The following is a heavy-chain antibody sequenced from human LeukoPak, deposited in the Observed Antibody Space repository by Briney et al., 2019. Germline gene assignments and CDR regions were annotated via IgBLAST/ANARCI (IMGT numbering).Heavy chain of an antibody. D-gene: IGHD3/OR15-3a*01. CDR2: IKEDGGEG. CDR3: ARDLDWSRDYYYGMDV. Sequence: PGGSLRLSCAASGFTFSSYWMTWVRQAPGKGLEWVANIKEDGGEGYYVDSVKGRFTVSRDNAKNSLYLQLNSLRAEDTAVYYCARDLDWSRDYYYGMDVWGQGTTVTVSS. CDR1: GFTFSSYW. J-gene: IGHJ6*02. V-gene: IGHV3-7*01.